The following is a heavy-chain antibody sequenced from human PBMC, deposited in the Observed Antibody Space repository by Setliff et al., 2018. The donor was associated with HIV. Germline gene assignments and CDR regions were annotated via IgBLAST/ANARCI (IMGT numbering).Heavy chain of an antibody. D-gene: IGHD2-15*01. V-gene: IGHV4-61*02. Sequence: SETLSLTCTVSGGSISSDSYYWSWIRQPAGKGLEWIGRIYTSGSSNYNPSLKSRVTISVDTSTNQLSLKLSSVTAADTAVYYCARVDCSGGTCYSANYYYYYAMDVWGQGTTVTVSS. CDR1: GGSISSDSYY. CDR3: ARVDCSGGTCYSANYYYYYAMDV. CDR2: IYTSGSS. J-gene: IGHJ6*02.